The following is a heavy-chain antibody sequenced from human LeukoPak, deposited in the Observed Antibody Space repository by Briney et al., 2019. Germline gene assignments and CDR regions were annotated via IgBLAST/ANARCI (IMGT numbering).Heavy chain of an antibody. D-gene: IGHD2-2*01. J-gene: IGHJ4*02. Sequence: SETLSLTCSVSAGSISYGDYYWDWIRHPPGKGLEWIGSIYYTGSTYYNPSLKCRVTISDDTSKNQFSLKLSSVPAEDTAVYYCARQNKPARPNFDNWGQGTLVTVSS. V-gene: IGHV4-39*01. CDR2: IYYTGST. CDR3: ARQNKPARPNFDN. CDR1: AGSISYGDYY.